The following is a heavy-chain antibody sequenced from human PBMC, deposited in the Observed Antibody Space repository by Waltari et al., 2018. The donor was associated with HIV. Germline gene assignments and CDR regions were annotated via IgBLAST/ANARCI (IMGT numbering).Heavy chain of an antibody. Sequence: EEQLVESGGGLVKPGGSLRLSCAASGFTFSSYTMNWDRQAPGKGLEWVSSISGSSSSIYYADSVKGRFTISRDNARNSLYLQMHSLRVEDTAVYYCARKREVPPRYFFDYWGQGILVTVSS. D-gene: IGHD1-26*01. CDR2: ISGSSSSI. CDR3: ARKREVPPRYFFDY. J-gene: IGHJ4*02. V-gene: IGHV3-21*01. CDR1: GFTFSSYT.